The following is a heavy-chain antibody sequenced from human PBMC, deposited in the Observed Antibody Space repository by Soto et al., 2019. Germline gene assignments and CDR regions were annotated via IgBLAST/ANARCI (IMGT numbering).Heavy chain of an antibody. CDR1: GYTFTSYA. J-gene: IGHJ4*02. CDR3: AREGRYGDYLDY. Sequence: ASVKVSCKASGYTFTSYAIHWVRQAPGQRLEWMGWIDAGNGDTKYSQKFQGRVTITRDTSASTAYMELSRLRSEDTAVHYCAREGRYGDYLDYWGQGTLVTVSS. V-gene: IGHV1-3*01. CDR2: IDAGNGDT. D-gene: IGHD4-17*01.